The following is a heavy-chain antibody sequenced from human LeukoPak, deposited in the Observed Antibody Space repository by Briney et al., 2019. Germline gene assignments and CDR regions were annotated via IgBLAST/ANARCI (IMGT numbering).Heavy chain of an antibody. CDR3: AKDHRGTTRYSSGLGDYFDY. V-gene: IGHV3-21*01. CDR2: ISSSSSYI. D-gene: IGHD2-15*01. J-gene: IGHJ4*02. CDR1: GFTFSSYS. Sequence: AGGSLRLSCAASGFTFSSYSMNWVRQAPGKGLEWVSSISSSSSYIYYADSVKGRFTISRDNAKNSLYLQMNSLRAEDTAVYYCAKDHRGTTRYSSGLGDYFDYWGQGTLVTVSS.